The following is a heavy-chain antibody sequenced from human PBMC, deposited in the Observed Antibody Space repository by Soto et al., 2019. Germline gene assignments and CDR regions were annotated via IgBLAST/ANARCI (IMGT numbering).Heavy chain of an antibody. D-gene: IGHD3-10*01. Sequence: QVQLVESGGGVVQPGRSLRLSCAASGFTFSSYGMHWVRQAPGKGLEWVAVRWYDGSNKYYADSVKGRFTISRDNSKKTLYLQMNSLRAEDTAVYYCARDHYYGSGSYSPFDYWGQGTLVTVSS. CDR2: RWYDGSNK. CDR3: ARDHYYGSGSYSPFDY. J-gene: IGHJ4*02. V-gene: IGHV3-33*01. CDR1: GFTFSSYG.